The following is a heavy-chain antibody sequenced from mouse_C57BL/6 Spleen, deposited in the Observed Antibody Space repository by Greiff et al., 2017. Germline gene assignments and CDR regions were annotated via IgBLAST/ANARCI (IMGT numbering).Heavy chain of an antibody. CDR3: ARDGGDGYYGAMDY. CDR2: SRNKANDYTT. V-gene: IGHV7-1*01. J-gene: IGHJ4*01. D-gene: IGHD2-3*01. Sequence: EVKLVDSGGGLVQSGRSLRLSCATSGFTFSDFYMEWVRQAPGKGLEWIAASRNKANDYTTEYSASVKGRFIVSRDTSQSILYLQMNALRAEDTAIYYCARDGGDGYYGAMDYWGQGTSVTVSS. CDR1: GFTFSDFY.